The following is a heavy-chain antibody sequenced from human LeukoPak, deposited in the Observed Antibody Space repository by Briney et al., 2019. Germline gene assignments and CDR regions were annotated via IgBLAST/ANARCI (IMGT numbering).Heavy chain of an antibody. CDR3: ARALAAAPYYFDY. V-gene: IGHV1-69*13. D-gene: IGHD6-13*01. J-gene: IGHJ4*02. CDR1: GGTFSSYA. Sequence: SVKVSCKASGGTFSSYAISWVRQVPGQGLEWMGGIIPIFGTANYAQKFQGRVTITADESTSTAYMELSSLRSEDTAVYYCARALAAAPYYFDYWGQGTLVTVSS. CDR2: IIPIFGTA.